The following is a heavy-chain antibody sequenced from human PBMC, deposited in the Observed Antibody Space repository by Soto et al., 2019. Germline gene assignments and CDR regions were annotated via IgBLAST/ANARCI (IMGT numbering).Heavy chain of an antibody. CDR3: ARFVRHQLPTIDF. J-gene: IGHJ4*02. D-gene: IGHD2-2*01. CDR1: GYTFTSYD. Sequence: QVQLVQSGAAVKEPGASVRVSCKASGYTFTSYDINWVRQATGQGLEWMGWMNPESRNTGYAQKFQGRVTMTRDTSISTAYMEVSSLRSEDTAVYYCARFVRHQLPTIDFWGQGTLVTVSS. CDR2: MNPESRNT. V-gene: IGHV1-8*01.